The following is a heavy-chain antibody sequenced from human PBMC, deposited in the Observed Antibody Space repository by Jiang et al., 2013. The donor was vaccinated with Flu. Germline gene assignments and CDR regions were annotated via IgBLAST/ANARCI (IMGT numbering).Heavy chain of an antibody. Sequence: SGFTFSSYAMHWVRQAPGKGLEWVAVISYDGSNKYYADSVKGRFTISRDNSKNTLYLQMNSLRAEDTAVYYCARDLPPTDYYGMDVWGQGTTVTVSS. V-gene: IGHV3-30-3*01. CDR1: GFTFSSYA. CDR2: ISYDGSNK. CDR3: ARDLPPTDYYGMDV. J-gene: IGHJ6*02.